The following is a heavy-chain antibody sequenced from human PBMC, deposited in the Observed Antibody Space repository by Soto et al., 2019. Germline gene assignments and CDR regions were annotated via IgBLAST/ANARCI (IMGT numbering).Heavy chain of an antibody. CDR2: ISSSGSTI. CDR1: GFTFSDYY. J-gene: IGHJ5*02. V-gene: IGHV3-11*01. Sequence: GGSLRLSCAASGFTFSDYYMRCIRQAPGKGLEWVSYISSSGSTIYYADSVKGRFTISRDNAKNSLYLQMNSLRAEDTAVYYCARDPGNSYEGNWFDTWGQGTLVTVSS. CDR3: ARDPGNSYEGNWFDT. D-gene: IGHD5-18*01.